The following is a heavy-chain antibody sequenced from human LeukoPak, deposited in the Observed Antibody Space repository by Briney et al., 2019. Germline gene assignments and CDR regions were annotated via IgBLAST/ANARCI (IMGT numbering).Heavy chain of an antibody. D-gene: IGHD3-22*01. V-gene: IGHV3-21*01. CDR1: GFTFSQYS. J-gene: IGHJ4*02. CDR3: ARETNTSDSSGYIRSDVRRDDY. CDR2: ISSSGSYI. Sequence: GGSLRLSCAASGFTFSQYSMNWVRQAPGKGLEWVSSISSSGSYIYYADSVRGRFTISRDNARNSLFLQMNSLRAEDTAVYYCARETNTSDSSGYIRSDVRRDDYWGQGTLVTVSS.